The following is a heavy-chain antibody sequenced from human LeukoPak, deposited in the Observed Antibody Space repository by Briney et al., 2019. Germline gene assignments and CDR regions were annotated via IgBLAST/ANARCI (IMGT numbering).Heavy chain of an antibody. J-gene: IGHJ4*02. V-gene: IGHV3-21*01. D-gene: IGHD5-12*01. CDR2: ISSSSSYI. CDR1: GFTFSSYA. CDR3: ARDRYSGYDCFDY. Sequence: PGGSLRPSCAASGFTFSSYAMSWVRQAPGKGLEWVSSISSSSSYIYYADSVKGRFTISRDNAKNSLYLQMNSLRAEDTAVYYCARDRYSGYDCFDYWGQGTLVTVSS.